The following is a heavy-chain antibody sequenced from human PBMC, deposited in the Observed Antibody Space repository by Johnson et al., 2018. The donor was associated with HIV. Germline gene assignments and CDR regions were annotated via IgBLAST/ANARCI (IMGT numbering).Heavy chain of an antibody. D-gene: IGHD1-26*01. J-gene: IGHJ3*02. CDR3: ARDLVVGDHSTPLTHAFDI. CDR2: IYSGGTT. Sequence: VQLVESGGGLVQPGGSLRLSCAASGFSVSNNYMSWVRQAPGKGPEWVSVIYSGGTTYYADSVKGRFTISRDNSRNTLYLQMNSLRAEDTAVFYCARDLVVGDHSTPLTHAFDIWGQGTMVTVSS. V-gene: IGHV3-66*01. CDR1: GFSVSNNY.